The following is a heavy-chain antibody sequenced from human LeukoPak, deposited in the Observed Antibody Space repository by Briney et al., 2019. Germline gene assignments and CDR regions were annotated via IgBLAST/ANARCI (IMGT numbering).Heavy chain of an antibody. Sequence: ASVKVSCKASGYTFTSYGISWVRQAPGQGLEWMGWISAYNGNTNYAQKLQGRVTMTTDTSTSTAYMELRSLRSDDTAVYYCAKDRWKGTTEAFDIWGQGTLVTVSS. J-gene: IGHJ3*02. CDR2: ISAYNGNT. V-gene: IGHV1-18*01. CDR1: GYTFTSYG. CDR3: AKDRWKGTTEAFDI. D-gene: IGHD1-7*01.